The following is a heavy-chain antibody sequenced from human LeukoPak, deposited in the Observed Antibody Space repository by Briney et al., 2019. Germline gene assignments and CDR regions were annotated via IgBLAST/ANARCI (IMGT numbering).Heavy chain of an antibody. D-gene: IGHD3-22*01. CDR2: IIPILGIA. V-gene: IGHV1-69*04. Sequence: SVKVSCKASGGTFSSYAISWVRQAPGQGLEWMGRIIPILGIANYAQKFQGRVTITADKSTSTAYMELSSLRSEDTAVYYCARVDPHDSSGYYYGGAFDIWGQGTMVTVSS. J-gene: IGHJ3*02. CDR1: GGTFSSYA. CDR3: ARVDPHDSSGYYYGGAFDI.